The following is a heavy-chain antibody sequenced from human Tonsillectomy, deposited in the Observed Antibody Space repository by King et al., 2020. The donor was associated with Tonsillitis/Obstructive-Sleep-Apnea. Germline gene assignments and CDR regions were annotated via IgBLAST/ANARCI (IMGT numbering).Heavy chain of an antibody. CDR3: ARVRVAVAGLDY. Sequence: VQLQESGPGLVKPSETLSLTCSVSGGSISSYYWSWIRQSPGQGLEWIGYIYYSKNTNYNPSLKSRVTISVDTSKNQFSLKLSSVPAADTAVYYCARVRVAVAGLDYWGQGTLVTVSS. V-gene: IGHV4-59*01. CDR1: GGSISSYY. CDR2: IYYSKNT. D-gene: IGHD6-19*01. J-gene: IGHJ4*02.